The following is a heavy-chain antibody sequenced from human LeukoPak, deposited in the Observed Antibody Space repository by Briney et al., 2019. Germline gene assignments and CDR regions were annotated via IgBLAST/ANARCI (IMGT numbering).Heavy chain of an antibody. CDR3: ARGFFNFED. CDR1: GFSVSGYH. CDR2: IYSGGDT. Sequence: PGGSLRLSCAASGFSVSGYHMSWVRQAPGRGLEWVSVIYSGGDTSYVDSVKGRFTVSRDNAKNTVDLHMNGLRPEDTAFYYCARGFFNFEDWGRGTLVTVSS. J-gene: IGHJ4*02. D-gene: IGHD3-3*01. V-gene: IGHV3-66*02.